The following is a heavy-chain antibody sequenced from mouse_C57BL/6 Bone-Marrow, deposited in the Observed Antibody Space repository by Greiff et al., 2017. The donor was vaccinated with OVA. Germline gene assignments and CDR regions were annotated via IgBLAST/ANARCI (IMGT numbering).Heavy chain of an antibody. CDR1: GYTFTSYW. CDR3: ARVGYGSAWFAY. D-gene: IGHD1-1*01. CDR2: IDPSDSYT. J-gene: IGHJ3*01. V-gene: IGHV1-69*01. Sequence: QVQLQQPGAELVMPGASVKLSCKASGYTFTSYWMHWVKQRPGQGLEWIGEIDPSDSYTNYNQKFKGKSTLTVDKSSSTAYMQRSSLTSEDSAVYYCARVGYGSAWFAYWGQGTLVTVSA.